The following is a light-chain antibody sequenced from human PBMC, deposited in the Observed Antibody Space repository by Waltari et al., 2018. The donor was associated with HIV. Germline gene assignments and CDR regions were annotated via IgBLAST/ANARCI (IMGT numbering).Light chain of an antibody. CDR1: QSISSW. V-gene: IGKV1-5*03. CDR2: KAS. CDR3: QQYNSYPWT. Sequence: DIQMTQSPSTLSASVGDRVTITCRASQSISSWLVWYQQKPGKAPKLLIYKASSLESGVPSRFSGRGSGTDFTLTISSLQADDFATYYCQQYNSYPWTFGQGTKVEIK. J-gene: IGKJ1*01.